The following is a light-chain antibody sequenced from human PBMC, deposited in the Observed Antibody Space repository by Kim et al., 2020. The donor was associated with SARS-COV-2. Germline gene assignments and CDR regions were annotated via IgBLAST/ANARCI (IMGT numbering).Light chain of an antibody. CDR1: SSDVGSYNL. V-gene: IGLV2-23*02. J-gene: IGLJ3*02. CDR2: EVS. Sequence: QSVLTQPASVSGSPGQSITISCTGTSSDVGSYNLVYWYQQYPGKAPKVMIYEVSKRRSVVSNRFSGSKSGNTASLTISGLQAEDEADYYCCSYAGSSTYWVFGGGTQLTVL. CDR3: CSYAGSSTYWV.